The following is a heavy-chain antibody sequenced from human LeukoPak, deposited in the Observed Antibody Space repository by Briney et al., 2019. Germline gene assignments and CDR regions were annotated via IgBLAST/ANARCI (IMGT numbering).Heavy chain of an antibody. J-gene: IGHJ5*02. CDR1: GFTFSSYS. V-gene: IGHV3-48*04. Sequence: GGSLRLSCAASGFTFSSYSMNWVRQAPGKGLEWVSYISSSGSTIYYPDSVKGRFTISRDNAKNSLYLQMNSLRAEDTAVYYCARVSSTGATYWFDPWGQGTLVTVSS. D-gene: IGHD5-12*01. CDR2: ISSSGSTI. CDR3: ARVSSTGATYWFDP.